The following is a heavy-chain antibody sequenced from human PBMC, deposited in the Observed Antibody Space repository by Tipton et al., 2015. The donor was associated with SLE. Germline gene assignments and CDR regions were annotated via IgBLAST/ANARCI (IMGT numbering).Heavy chain of an antibody. J-gene: IGHJ6*02. CDR1: GFTFSSYG. CDR2: IWYDGINN. D-gene: IGHD4-17*01. Sequence: SLRLSCAASGFTFSSYGMHWVRQAPGKGLEWVAVIWYDGINNYYGDSVKGRFTISRDNSKNTVFLQMNSLRVEDTAVYYCAKAKDYGDYYYYGMDVWGQGTTVTVS. CDR3: AKAKDYGDYYYYGMDV. V-gene: IGHV3-30*18.